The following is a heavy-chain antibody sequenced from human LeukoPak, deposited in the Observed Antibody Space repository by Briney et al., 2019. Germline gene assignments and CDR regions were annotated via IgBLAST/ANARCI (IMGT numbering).Heavy chain of an antibody. D-gene: IGHD2-15*01. CDR1: GFTFSSYA. V-gene: IGHV3-30-3*01. CDR3: ASRGSGGSCFHY. J-gene: IGHJ4*02. Sequence: GGSLRLSCAASGFTFSSYATHWVRQAPGKGLEWVAVISYDGSNKYYADSVKGRFTISRDNSKNTLYLQMNSLRAEDTAVYYCASRGSGGSCFHYWGQGTLVTVSS. CDR2: ISYDGSNK.